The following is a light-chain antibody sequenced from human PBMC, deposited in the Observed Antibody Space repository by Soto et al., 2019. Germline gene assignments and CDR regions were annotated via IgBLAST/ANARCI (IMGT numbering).Light chain of an antibody. CDR3: QQYTQWPIT. J-gene: IGKJ5*01. CDR1: QTIGRN. CDR2: GLS. Sequence: EIVMTQSPDTLSLSPGETATLSCRASQTIGRNYLAWYQQKPGQVPRLLIYGLSTRATDIPARFSGSGSGTDFTLTISRMQSEDFAVYYCQQYTQWPITFGQGTRLEIK. V-gene: IGKV3-15*01.